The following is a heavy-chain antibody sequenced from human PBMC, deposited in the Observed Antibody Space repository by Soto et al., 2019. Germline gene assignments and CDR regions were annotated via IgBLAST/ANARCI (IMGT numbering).Heavy chain of an antibody. V-gene: IGHV3-30*18. CDR1: GFTFSSYG. D-gene: IGHD6-6*01. J-gene: IGHJ6*02. CDR3: AKGKYSSSPLLNPGGYYYGMDV. CDR2: ISYDGSNK. Sequence: GWSLRLSCAASGFTFSSYGMHWVRQAPGKGLEWVAVISYDGSNKYYADSVKGRFTISRDNSKNTLYLQMNSLRAEDTAVYYCAKGKYSSSPLLNPGGYYYGMDVWGQGTTVTVSS.